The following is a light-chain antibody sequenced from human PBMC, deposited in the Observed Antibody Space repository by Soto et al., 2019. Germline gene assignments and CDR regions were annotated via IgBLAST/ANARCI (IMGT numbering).Light chain of an antibody. V-gene: IGKV3-15*01. Sequence: ERVKTQSPATLSVSPGERATLSCRASQSVGSNLAWYQQKPGQAPRLLIYGASTRANGIPARFSGSGSRTEFTLTISSLQSEDFAVYYCQQYDNWPPLTFGGGTKVEIK. CDR2: GAS. CDR1: QSVGSN. J-gene: IGKJ4*01. CDR3: QQYDNWPPLT.